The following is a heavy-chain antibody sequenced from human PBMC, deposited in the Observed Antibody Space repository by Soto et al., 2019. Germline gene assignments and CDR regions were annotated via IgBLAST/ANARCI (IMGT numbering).Heavy chain of an antibody. CDR3: ARDAVDTAMVVYYGMDV. D-gene: IGHD5-18*01. Sequence: QVQLVQSGAEVKKPGSSVKVSCKASGGTFSSYAISWVRQAPGQGLEWMGGIIPIFGTANYAQKFQGRVTITADESKSKAYMELSSLRSEDTAVYYCARDAVDTAMVVYYGMDVWGQGTTVTVSS. J-gene: IGHJ6*02. CDR2: IIPIFGTA. V-gene: IGHV1-69*01. CDR1: GGTFSSYA.